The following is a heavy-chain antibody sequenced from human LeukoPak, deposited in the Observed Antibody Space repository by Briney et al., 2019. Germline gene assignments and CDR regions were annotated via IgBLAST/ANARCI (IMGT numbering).Heavy chain of an antibody. J-gene: IGHJ3*02. CDR2: IYSGGST. D-gene: IGHD3-10*01. Sequence: GRSLRLSCAASGFTVSSNYMSWVRQAPGKGLEWVSVIYSGGSTYYADSVKGRFTISRDNSKNTLYLQMNSLRAEDTAVYYCARERYRGPPAGAFDIWGQGTMVTVSS. CDR1: GFTVSSNY. V-gene: IGHV3-66*01. CDR3: ARERYRGPPAGAFDI.